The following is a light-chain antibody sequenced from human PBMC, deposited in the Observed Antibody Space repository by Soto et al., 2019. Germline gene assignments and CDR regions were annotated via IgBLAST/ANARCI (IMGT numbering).Light chain of an antibody. Sequence: QSALTQPASVSGSPGQSITISCTGTSSDVVSWYQQLPGKAPKLMIYEGTKRPSGISNRFSGSKSGNTASLTISGLQAEDEADYYCCSYAGYTTVLFGGGTKLTVL. V-gene: IGLV2-23*01. CDR1: SSDV. CDR3: CSYAGYTTVL. J-gene: IGLJ2*01. CDR2: EGT.